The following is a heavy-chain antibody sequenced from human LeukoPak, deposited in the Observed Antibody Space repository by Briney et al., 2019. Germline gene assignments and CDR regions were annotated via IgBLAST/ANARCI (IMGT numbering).Heavy chain of an antibody. J-gene: IGHJ5*02. V-gene: IGHV3-9*01. CDR1: GFTFSSYE. D-gene: IGHD5-18*01. CDR2: ISWNSGSI. Sequence: GGSLRLSCAASGFTFSSYEMNWVRQAPGKGLEWVSGISWNSGSIGYADSVKGRFTISRDNAKNSLYLQMNSLRAEDTALYYCAKDSGYSYGPPNWFDPWGQGTLVTVSS. CDR3: AKDSGYSYGPPNWFDP.